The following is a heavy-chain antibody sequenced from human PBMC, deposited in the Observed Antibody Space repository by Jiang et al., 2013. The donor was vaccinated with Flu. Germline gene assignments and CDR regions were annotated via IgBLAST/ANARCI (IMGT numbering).Heavy chain of an antibody. D-gene: IGHD3-10*01. CDR2: IWYDGSNK. CDR1: GFTFSSYG. Sequence: VQLLESGGGVVQPGRSLRLSCAASGFTFSSYGMHWVRQAPGKGLEWVAVIWYDGSNKYYADSVKGRFTISRDNSKNTLYLQMNSLRAEDTAVYYCARGRIWFGELQAHYYGMDVWGQGTTVTVSS. CDR3: ARGRIWFGELQAHYYGMDV. V-gene: IGHV3-33*01. J-gene: IGHJ6*02.